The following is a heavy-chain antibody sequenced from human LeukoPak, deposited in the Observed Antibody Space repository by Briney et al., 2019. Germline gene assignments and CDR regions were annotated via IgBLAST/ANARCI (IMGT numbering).Heavy chain of an antibody. CDR2: ISYDGSNK. CDR3: ARDSSFDY. D-gene: IGHD6-13*01. V-gene: IGHV3-30*04. CDR1: GFTFSSYA. Sequence: GGSLRLSCAASGFTFSSYAMHWVRQAPGKGLEWVAVISYDGSNKYYADSVKGRFTISRDNSKNTLYLQMNSLRAEDTAVYYCARDSSFDYWGQGTLVTVSS. J-gene: IGHJ4*02.